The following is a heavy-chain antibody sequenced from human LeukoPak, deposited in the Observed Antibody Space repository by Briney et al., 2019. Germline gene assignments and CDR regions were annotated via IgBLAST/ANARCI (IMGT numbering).Heavy chain of an antibody. D-gene: IGHD6-25*01. V-gene: IGHV3-48*01. CDR3: ARFTAGGSYYYYMDV. J-gene: IGHJ6*03. CDR2: IGTSSTTI. Sequence: GGSLRLSFAASGFTFSSYTMNWVRQPPGKGLEWVSNIGTSSTTIYYADSVKGRFTISRDNAENSLYLQMNSLRADDTAVYYCARFTAGGSYYYYMDVWGKGTTVTVSS. CDR1: GFTFSSYT.